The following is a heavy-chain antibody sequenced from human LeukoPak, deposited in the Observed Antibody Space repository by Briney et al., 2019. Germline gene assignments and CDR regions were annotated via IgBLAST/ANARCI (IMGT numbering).Heavy chain of an antibody. D-gene: IGHD6-19*01. CDR3: AKLAVAGLSVDL. Sequence: MASETLSLTCTVSGASISSSSSYWGWIRQPPGEGLEWIGCMYYSESTYYNPSLKSRVTISVDTSKNLFSLRLTSVTAADTAVYYCAKLAVAGLSVDLWGQGTLVTVSS. CDR1: GASISSSSSY. CDR2: MYYSEST. J-gene: IGHJ5*02. V-gene: IGHV4-39*01.